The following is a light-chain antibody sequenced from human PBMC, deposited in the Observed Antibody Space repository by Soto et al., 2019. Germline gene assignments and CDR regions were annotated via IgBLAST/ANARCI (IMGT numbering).Light chain of an antibody. CDR1: QSVNSN. CDR2: GAS. CDR3: QKCDYLPV. Sequence: EIVMTQSPATLSVSPGERATLSCRASQSVNSNLAWYQQKPGQAPRLLIYGASTRATGIPARFSGSGSGTEFTLTISSLQSEDVATYYCQKCDYLPVFGPGTTVDFK. V-gene: IGKV3-15*01. J-gene: IGKJ3*01.